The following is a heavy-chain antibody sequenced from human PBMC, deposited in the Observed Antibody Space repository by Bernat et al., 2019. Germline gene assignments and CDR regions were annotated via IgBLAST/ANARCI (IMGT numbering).Heavy chain of an antibody. Sequence: EVQLVESGGGLVKPGGSLRLSCAASGFTFSSYSMNWVRQAPGKGLEWVSSISSSSSYIYYADSVKGRFTISRDNAKNSLYLQMNSLRAEDTAVYYCARDEQSSSSWYSLVIGYWGQGTLVTVSS. V-gene: IGHV3-21*01. CDR1: GFTFSSYS. J-gene: IGHJ4*02. CDR2: ISSSSSYI. D-gene: IGHD6-13*01. CDR3: ARDEQSSSSWYSLVIGY.